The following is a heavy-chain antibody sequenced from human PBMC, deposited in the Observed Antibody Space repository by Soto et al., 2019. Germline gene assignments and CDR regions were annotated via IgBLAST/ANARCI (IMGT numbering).Heavy chain of an antibody. Sequence: EVHLLESGGGLVQPGGSLRLSCEASGFTFNNYAMTWVRQTPGKGLQWVSTINGSGSSTFYADSVRGRFTISRDNSKNTLYLQMNSLRAEDTALYYCAKEKIASTVADFFDYWGQGTLVTVSS. CDR2: INGSGSST. J-gene: IGHJ4*02. CDR3: AKEKIASTVADFFDY. V-gene: IGHV3-23*01. D-gene: IGHD6-19*01. CDR1: GFTFNNYA.